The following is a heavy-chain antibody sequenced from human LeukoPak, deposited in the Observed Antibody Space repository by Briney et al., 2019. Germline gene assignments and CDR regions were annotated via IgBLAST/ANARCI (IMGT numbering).Heavy chain of an antibody. CDR3: ARRLSNSYYGMDV. Sequence: SETLSLTCTVSGGSTSSYYWSWIRQPPGKGLEWIGYIYYSGSTNYNPSLKSRVTISVDTSKNQFSLKLSSVTAADTAVYYCARRLSNSYYGMDVWGQGTTVTVSS. CDR1: GGSTSSYY. V-gene: IGHV4-59*08. J-gene: IGHJ6*02. CDR2: IYYSGST. D-gene: IGHD5-24*01.